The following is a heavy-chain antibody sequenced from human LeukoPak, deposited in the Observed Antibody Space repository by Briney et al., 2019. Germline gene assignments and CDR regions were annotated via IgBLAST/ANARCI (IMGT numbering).Heavy chain of an antibody. CDR3: AKEPEYYYDSTAFFDY. J-gene: IGHJ4*02. Sequence: PGGSLRLFCAASGFTFSSYAMSWVRQAPGKGLEWVSAISGSGGSTYYADSVKGRFTISRDNSKNTLYLQMNSLRAEDTAVYYCAKEPEYYYDSTAFFDYWSQGTLVTVSS. D-gene: IGHD3-22*01. V-gene: IGHV3-23*01. CDR1: GFTFSSYA. CDR2: ISGSGGST.